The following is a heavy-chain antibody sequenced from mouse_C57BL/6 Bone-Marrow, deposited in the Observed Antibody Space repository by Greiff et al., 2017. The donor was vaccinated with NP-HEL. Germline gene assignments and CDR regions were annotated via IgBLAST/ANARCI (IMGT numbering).Heavy chain of an antibody. D-gene: IGHD1-1*01. V-gene: IGHV8-8*01. Sequence: QVTLKVCGPGILQPSQTLSLTCSFSGFSLSTFGMGVGWIRQPSGKGLEWLAHIWWDDDKYYNPALKSRLTISKDTSKNQVFLKIANVDTADTATYYCARIRDYYGSSSYAMDYWGQGTSVTVSS. CDR1: GFSLSTFGMG. CDR2: IWWDDDK. J-gene: IGHJ4*01. CDR3: ARIRDYYGSSSYAMDY.